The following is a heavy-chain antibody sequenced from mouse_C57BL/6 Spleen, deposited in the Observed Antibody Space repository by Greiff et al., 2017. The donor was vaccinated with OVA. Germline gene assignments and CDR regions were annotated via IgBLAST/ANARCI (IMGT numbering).Heavy chain of an antibody. J-gene: IGHJ2*01. V-gene: IGHV1-82*01. CDR2: IYPGDGDT. D-gene: IGHD2-2*01. CDR1: GYAFSSSW. CDR3: AREDGYDDGYFDY. Sequence: VQLQESGPELVKPGASVKISCKASGYAFSSSWMNWVKQRPGKGLEWIGRIYPGDGDTNYNGKFKGKATLTADKSSSTAYMQLSSLTSEDSAVYFCAREDGYDDGYFDYWGQGTTLTVSS.